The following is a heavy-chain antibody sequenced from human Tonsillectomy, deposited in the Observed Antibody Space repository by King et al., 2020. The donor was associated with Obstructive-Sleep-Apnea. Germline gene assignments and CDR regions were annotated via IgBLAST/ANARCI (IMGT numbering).Heavy chain of an antibody. V-gene: IGHV3-23*04. CDR1: GFTFSNYA. J-gene: IGHJ4*02. D-gene: IGHD1-26*01. CDR3: AKLGGSYSWGGLDN. CDR2: ISDTGDST. Sequence: VQLVESGGGLVQPGGSLRLSCGASGFTFSNYAMSWVRQAPGKGLEWLSAISDTGDSTYYADSVKGRFTISRDNSKNTLYLQMNSLGAEDTAVFYCAKLGGSYSWGGLDNWGRGTLVTVSS.